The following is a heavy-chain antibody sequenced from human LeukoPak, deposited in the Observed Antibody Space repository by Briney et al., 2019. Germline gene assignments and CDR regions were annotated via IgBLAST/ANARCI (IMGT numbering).Heavy chain of an antibody. V-gene: IGHV4-31*03. CDR3: ASAKRHDYVWGSYRYAFDI. D-gene: IGHD3-16*02. CDR2: IYYSGST. Sequence: PSETLSLTCTVSGGSISSGGYYWSWIRQHPGKGLEWIGYIYYSGSTYYNPSLKSRVTISVDTSKNQFSLKLSSVTAADTAVYYCASAKRHDYVWGSYRYAFDIWGQGTMVTVSS. J-gene: IGHJ3*02. CDR1: GGSISSGGYY.